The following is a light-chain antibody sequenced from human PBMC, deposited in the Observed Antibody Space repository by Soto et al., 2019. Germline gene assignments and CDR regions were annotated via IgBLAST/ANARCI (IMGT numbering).Light chain of an antibody. CDR2: GVS. V-gene: IGLV2-14*03. CDR1: SSDIGGYNF. CDR3: SSYISSSTPYV. Sequence: QSALTQPASVSGSPGQSTTISCTGTSSDIGGYNFVSWYQHHPGKAPRLMIFGVSDRPSGVSDRFSGSKSGNTASLTISGLQAEDEADYYCSSYISSSTPYVFGTGTKLTVL. J-gene: IGLJ1*01.